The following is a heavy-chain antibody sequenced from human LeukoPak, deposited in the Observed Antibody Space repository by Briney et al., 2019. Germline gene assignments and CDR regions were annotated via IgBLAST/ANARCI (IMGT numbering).Heavy chain of an antibody. CDR1: GFTVSSNY. CDR2: IYSGGST. J-gene: IGHJ6*03. Sequence: GGSLRLSCAASGFTVSSNYMSWVRQAPGKGLEWVSVIYSGGSTYYADSVKGRFTISRDNSKNTLYLQMNSLRAEDTAVYYCSSSKDDFWSGYRPYYYYYMDVWGKGTTVTVSS. D-gene: IGHD3-3*01. V-gene: IGHV3-53*05. CDR3: SSSKDDFWSGYRPYYYYYMDV.